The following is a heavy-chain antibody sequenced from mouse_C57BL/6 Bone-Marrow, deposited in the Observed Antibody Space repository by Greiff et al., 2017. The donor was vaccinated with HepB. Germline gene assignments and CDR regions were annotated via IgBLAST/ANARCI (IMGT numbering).Heavy chain of an antibody. V-gene: IGHV5-4*01. CDR3: ARDYGRTTQATLSAMDY. J-gene: IGHJ4*01. Sequence: DVHLVESGGGLVKPGGSLKLSCAASGFTFSSYAMSWVRQTPEKRLEWVATISDGGSYTYYPDNVKGRFTISRDNAKNNLYLQMSHLKSEDTAMYYGARDYGRTTQATLSAMDYWGQGTSVTVSS. CDR2: ISDGGSYT. D-gene: IGHD3-2*02. CDR1: GFTFSSYA.